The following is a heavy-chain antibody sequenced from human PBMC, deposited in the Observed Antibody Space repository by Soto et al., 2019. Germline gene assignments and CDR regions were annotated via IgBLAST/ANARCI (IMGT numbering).Heavy chain of an antibody. CDR3: ARDRGLGNVGVDYFDY. J-gene: IGHJ4*02. CDR2: ISYDGSNK. Sequence: GGSLRLSCAASGFTFSSYAMHWVRQAPGKGLEWVAVISYDGSNKYYADSVKGRFTISRDNSKNTLYLQMNSLRAEDTAVYYCARDRGLGNVGVDYFDYWGQGTLVTVSS. D-gene: IGHD7-27*01. CDR1: GFTFSSYA. V-gene: IGHV3-30*04.